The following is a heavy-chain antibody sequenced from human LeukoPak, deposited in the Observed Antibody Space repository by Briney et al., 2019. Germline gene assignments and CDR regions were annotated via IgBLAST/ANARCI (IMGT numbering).Heavy chain of an antibody. D-gene: IGHD6-13*01. V-gene: IGHV1-46*01. J-gene: IGHJ4*02. Sequence: ASVKVSCKAPGYTFTSYYMHWVQQAPGQGLEWMGIINPSGGSTSYAQKFQGRVTMTRDTSTSTVYMELSSLRSEDTAVYYCARDEGIAAAGVDYWGQGTLVTVSS. CDR3: ARDEGIAAAGVDY. CDR1: GYTFTSYY. CDR2: INPSGGST.